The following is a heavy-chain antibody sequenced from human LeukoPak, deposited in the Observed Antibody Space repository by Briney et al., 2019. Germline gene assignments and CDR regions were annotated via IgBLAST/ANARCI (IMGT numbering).Heavy chain of an antibody. J-gene: IGHJ6*02. CDR1: GGTFSSYA. D-gene: IGHD2-2*01. CDR2: IIPIFGTA. Sequence: LVKVSCKASGGTFSSYAISWVRQAPGQGLEWMGGIIPIFGTANYAQKFQGRVTITADESTSTAYMELNSLRSEDTAVYYCAGACSSTSRYYYYGMDVWGQGTTVTVSS. V-gene: IGHV1-69*01. CDR3: AGACSSTSRYYYYGMDV.